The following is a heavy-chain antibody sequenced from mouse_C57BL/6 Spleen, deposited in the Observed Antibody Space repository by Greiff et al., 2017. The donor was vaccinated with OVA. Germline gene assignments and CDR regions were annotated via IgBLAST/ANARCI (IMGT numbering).Heavy chain of an antibody. Sequence: PLPPPFPALVLPFASVQLSFFSSFFSFSCSSLSWFLPPPFLVLAWIGAIYPGSGSTNYNEKFKSKATLTVDTSASTAYMQLSSLTSEDSAVYYCAEGAYSNWDYWGQGTTLTVSS. CDR2: IYPGSGST. V-gene: IGHV1-55*01. CDR3: AEGAYSNWDY. J-gene: IGHJ2*01. D-gene: IGHD2-5*01. CDR1: FFSFSCSS.